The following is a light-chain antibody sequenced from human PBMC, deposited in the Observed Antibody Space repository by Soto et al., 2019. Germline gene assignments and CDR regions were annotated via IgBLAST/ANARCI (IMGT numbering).Light chain of an antibody. CDR1: QSISSW. CDR3: VQYCSLIT. CDR2: DAS. V-gene: IGKV1-5*01. Sequence: GDSATITCRARQSISSWLAWYQQKPGKAPKLLIYDASTLQSGVPSRFSGSGSGTDFTLTFSRLEPEEFAVCYCVQYCSLITCGEGPRL. J-gene: IGKJ5*01.